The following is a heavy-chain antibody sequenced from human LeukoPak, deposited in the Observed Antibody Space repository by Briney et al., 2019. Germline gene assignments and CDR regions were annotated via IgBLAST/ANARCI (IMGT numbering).Heavy chain of an antibody. CDR1: GGSISSYY. CDR3: ARVEARHGNGMDV. CDR2: IYYSGST. Sequence: SETLSLTCTVSGGSISSYYWSWIRQPPGKGLEWIGYIYYSGSTNYNPSLKSRVTISVDTSKRQFSLKLSSVTAADTAVYYCARVEARHGNGMDVWGQGTTVTVSS. V-gene: IGHV4-59*01. J-gene: IGHJ6*02. D-gene: IGHD6-6*01.